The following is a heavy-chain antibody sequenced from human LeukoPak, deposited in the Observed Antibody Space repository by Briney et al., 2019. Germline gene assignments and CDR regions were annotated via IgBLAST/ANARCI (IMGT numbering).Heavy chain of an antibody. CDR1: GFTFSSNW. Sequence: GGSLRLSCAASGFTFSSNWMSWVRQGPGEGLEWVANIDQDGSEKNYVDSVKGRFIIYRDNAKNSVYLQMNGLRVEDTAVYYCTRDRGYSTFDYWGQGTLVTVSS. CDR2: IDQDGSEK. V-gene: IGHV3-7*01. D-gene: IGHD6-13*01. J-gene: IGHJ4*02. CDR3: TRDRGYSTFDY.